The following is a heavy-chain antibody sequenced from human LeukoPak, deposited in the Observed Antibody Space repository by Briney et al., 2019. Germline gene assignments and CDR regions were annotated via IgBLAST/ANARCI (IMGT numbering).Heavy chain of an antibody. CDR2: ISAYNGNT. CDR3: ARDPGHSYYYYYYMDV. V-gene: IGHV1-18*01. J-gene: IGHJ6*03. CDR1: GYTFTSYG. Sequence: GASVKVSCKASGYTFTSYGISWVRQAPGQGLEWMGWISAYNGNTNYAQKLQGRVTMTTDTSTSTAYMELRSLRSDDTAAYYCARDPGHSYYYYYYMDVWGKGTTVTVSS. D-gene: IGHD3-10*01.